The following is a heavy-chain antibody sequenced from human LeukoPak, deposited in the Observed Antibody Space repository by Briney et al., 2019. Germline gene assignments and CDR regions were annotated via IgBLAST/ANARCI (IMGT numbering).Heavy chain of an antibody. CDR1: GFTFSNAW. Sequence: PGGSLRLSCASSGFTFSNAWMSWVRQAPGKGLECVGRIKSKTDGGTTDYAAPVKGRFTISRDDSKNSLYLQMNSLKTEDTPVYYCTPGRAGTTAIDYWGQGTLVTVHS. CDR2: IKSKTDGGTT. V-gene: IGHV3-15*01. D-gene: IGHD1-7*01. CDR3: TPGRAGTTAIDY. J-gene: IGHJ4*02.